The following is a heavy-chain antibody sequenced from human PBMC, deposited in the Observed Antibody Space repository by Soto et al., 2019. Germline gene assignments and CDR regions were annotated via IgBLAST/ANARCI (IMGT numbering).Heavy chain of an antibody. V-gene: IGHV3-53*01. J-gene: IGHJ4*02. CDR1: GFTVSNNH. Sequence: VQLVESGGGLIQPGGSLRLSCAASGFTVSNNHMTWVRQAAGKGLELVSFVHGGGSTSYADSVKGRFTISRDNSNNTLYLQVDSLRAEDTAIYYCAGRLTTAASLDYCGRGTLVTVSS. D-gene: IGHD3-16*01. CDR3: AGRLTTAASLDY. CDR2: VHGGGST.